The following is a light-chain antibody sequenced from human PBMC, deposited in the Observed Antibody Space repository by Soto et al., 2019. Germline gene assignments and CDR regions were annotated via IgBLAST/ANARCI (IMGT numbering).Light chain of an antibody. CDR1: SSDVGTYNY. V-gene: IGLV2-14*03. J-gene: IGLJ2*01. CDR3: SSYTSSSTVV. CDR2: DVS. Sequence: QSALTQPASVSGSPGQSITISCTGTSSDVGTYNYVSWYQQHSGKAPKLMIYDVSNRPSGVSNRFSGSKSVNTASLTISGLQAEDEADYYCSSYTSSSTVVFGGGTKLTVL.